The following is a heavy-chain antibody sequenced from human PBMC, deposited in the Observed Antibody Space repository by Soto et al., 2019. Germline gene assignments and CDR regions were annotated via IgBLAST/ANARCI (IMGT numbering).Heavy chain of an antibody. J-gene: IGHJ4*02. CDR1: GFSHNIHG. D-gene: IGHD2-2*01. Sequence: GVRLRRSCAPCGFSHNIHGLGSVLLTPSQGREWVSSIRPSGSLVFSADSVKGRFTISRGDFKGTLYLQMNSRRAEDTAIYYCAKEGGLCGNSCYYYDWWGQVPLVAVSS. CDR3: AKEGGLCGNSCYYYDW. CDR2: IRPSGSLV. V-gene: IGHV3-23*01.